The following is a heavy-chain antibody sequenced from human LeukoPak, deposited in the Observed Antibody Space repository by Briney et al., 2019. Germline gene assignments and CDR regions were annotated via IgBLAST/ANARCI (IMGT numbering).Heavy chain of an antibody. D-gene: IGHD3-16*02. J-gene: IGHJ2*01. CDR1: GGSISSYY. Sequence: SETLSLTCTVSGGSISSYYWSWIRQPAGKGLGWIGRIYTSGSTNYNPSLKSRVTMSVDTSKNQFSLKLSSVTAADTAVYYCARTKNDYVWGSYRPWEWYFDLWGRGTLVTVSS. CDR2: IYTSGST. CDR3: ARTKNDYVWGSYRPWEWYFDL. V-gene: IGHV4-4*07.